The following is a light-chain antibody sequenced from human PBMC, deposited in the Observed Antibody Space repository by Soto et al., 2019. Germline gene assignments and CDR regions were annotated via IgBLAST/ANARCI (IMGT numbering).Light chain of an antibody. CDR2: RDN. Sequence: QSVLTQPPSASGTPGQRVTVSCSGSTSNIGSNTVHWYQHLPGAAPKLLIYRDNQRPSGVPDRFSGSKSGTSASLAISGLQSEDEADYYCSSYTSSSTLLYVFGTGTKLTVL. V-gene: IGLV1-44*01. J-gene: IGLJ1*01. CDR3: SSYTSSSTLLYV. CDR1: TSNIGSNT.